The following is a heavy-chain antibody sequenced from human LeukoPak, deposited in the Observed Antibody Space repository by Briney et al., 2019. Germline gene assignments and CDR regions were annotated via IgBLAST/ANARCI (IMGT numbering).Heavy chain of an antibody. CDR3: ARVSGSYNPGAFDI. D-gene: IGHD1-26*01. J-gene: IGHJ3*02. Sequence: PSQTLSLTCAVSGGSISSGGYSWSWIRQPPGKGLEWIGYIYHSGSTYYNPSLKSRVTISVDRSKNQFSLKLSSVTAADTAVYYCARVSGSYNPGAFDIWGQGTMVTVSS. CDR2: IYHSGST. CDR1: GGSISSGGYS. V-gene: IGHV4-30-2*01.